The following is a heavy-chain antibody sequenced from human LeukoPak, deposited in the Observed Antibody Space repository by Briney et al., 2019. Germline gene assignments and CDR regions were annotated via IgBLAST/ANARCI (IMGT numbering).Heavy chain of an antibody. J-gene: IGHJ5*02. V-gene: IGHV3-21*01. CDR3: ARDRIEYDFWSGPRMNWFDP. CDR2: ISSSSSYI. CDR1: GFTFSSYS. D-gene: IGHD3-3*01. Sequence: GRSLRLSCAASGFTFSSYSMNWVRQAPGKGLEWVSSISSSSSYIYYADSVKGRFTISRDNAKNSLYLQMNSLRAEDTAVYYCARDRIEYDFWSGPRMNWFDPWGQGTLVTVSS.